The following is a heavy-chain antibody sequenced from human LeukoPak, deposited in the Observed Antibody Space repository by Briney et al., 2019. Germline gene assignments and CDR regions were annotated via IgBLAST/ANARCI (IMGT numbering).Heavy chain of an antibody. J-gene: IGHJ6*03. V-gene: IGHV3-21*01. Sequence: GGSLRLSCAASGFTFSSYSMSWVRQAPGKGLEWVSSITSSSSYIYYAYSVKGRFTISRDNAENSLYVLMNSLRAEDTAVYYCASGRKLEQQYYYYYMDVWGKGTTVTVSS. D-gene: IGHD1/OR15-1a*01. CDR1: GFTFSSYS. CDR2: ITSSSSYI. CDR3: ASGRKLEQQYYYYYMDV.